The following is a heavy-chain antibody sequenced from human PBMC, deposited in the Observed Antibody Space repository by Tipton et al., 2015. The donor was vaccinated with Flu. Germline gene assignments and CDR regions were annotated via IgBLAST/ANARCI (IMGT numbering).Heavy chain of an antibody. Sequence: SLRLSCAASGFTFNNYEMNWVRQAPGKGLEWVSYINTVAITKYYGDSVKGRFTISRDNASNLLYLHMSRLTAEDTAVYYCARQNNLRALDSWGQGTLVTVSS. V-gene: IGHV3-48*03. D-gene: IGHD1/OR15-1a*01. CDR3: ARQNNLRALDS. CDR2: INTVAITK. CDR1: GFTFNNYE. J-gene: IGHJ4*02.